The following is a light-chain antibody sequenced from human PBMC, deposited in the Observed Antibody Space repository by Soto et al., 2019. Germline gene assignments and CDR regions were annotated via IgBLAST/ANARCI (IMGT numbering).Light chain of an antibody. J-gene: IGLJ3*02. Sequence: QSVLTQPPSVSAAPGQTVTISCSGSNSNIGENYVSWFQQLPGTAPQLLIYGNDKRPSGIPDRFSGSKSGTSATLGITGLQTGDEADYYCGTWDSSLSEGVFGGGTKVTVL. V-gene: IGLV1-51*01. CDR3: GTWDSSLSEGV. CDR2: GND. CDR1: NSNIGENY.